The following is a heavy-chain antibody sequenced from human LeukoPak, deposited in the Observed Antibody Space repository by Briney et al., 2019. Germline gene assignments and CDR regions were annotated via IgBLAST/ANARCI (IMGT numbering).Heavy chain of an antibody. CDR1: GYTFTNYA. CDR2: INAGNGNT. Sequence: ASVKVSCKASGYTFTNYAMHWVRQAPGQRLEWMGWINAGNGNTKYSQEFQGRVTITRDTSASTAYMELSSLRSEDMAVYYCASYSSSLNAFDIWGQGTMVTVSS. CDR3: ASYSSSLNAFDI. D-gene: IGHD6-6*01. J-gene: IGHJ3*02. V-gene: IGHV1-3*03.